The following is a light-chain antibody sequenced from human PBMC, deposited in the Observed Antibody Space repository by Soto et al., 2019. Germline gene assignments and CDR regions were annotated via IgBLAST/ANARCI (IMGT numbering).Light chain of an antibody. V-gene: IGLV1-44*01. CDR3: ATWNDGVFV. Sequence: QSVLTQPPSASGTPGQRVTISCSGNTSNIGRSTVTWYQQFPGAAPQLLIYGNTQRPLGVPVRFSGSKSDTSASLAISGLQSEDEADYYCATWNDGVFVFGIGTKVTAL. J-gene: IGLJ1*01. CDR2: GNT. CDR1: TSNIGRST.